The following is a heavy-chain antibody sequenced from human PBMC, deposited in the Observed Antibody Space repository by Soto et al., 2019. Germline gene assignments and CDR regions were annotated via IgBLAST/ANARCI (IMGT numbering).Heavy chain of an antibody. CDR3: ARSQEYSSGWYNFFDP. J-gene: IGHJ5*02. CDR2: IVPLFGTT. V-gene: IGHV1-69*01. CDR1: GGAFTNYS. D-gene: IGHD6-19*01. Sequence: QVQLVQSGAEVRKPGSSVKVSCTASGGAFTNYSVHWLRQAPGQGLEWLGGIVPLFGTTNYAQRFRGRVTITAVESTNTAYMDLRSLRSEDTAIYYCARSQEYSSGWYNFFDPWGQGTLVTVAS.